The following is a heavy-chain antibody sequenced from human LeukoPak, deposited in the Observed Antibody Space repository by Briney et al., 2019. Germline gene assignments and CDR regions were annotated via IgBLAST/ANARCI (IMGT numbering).Heavy chain of an antibody. CDR2: IHYSGST. J-gene: IGHJ6*02. D-gene: IGHD1-26*01. V-gene: IGHV4-59*01. CDR3: ARVRPSGREGYFYDGMDV. Sequence: PSETLSLTCAVSGGSISSYYWSWIRQPPGKGLEWIGIIHYSGSTNYNPSLKSRVTISVDTSKNQFSLKLSSVTAADTAVYYCARVRPSGREGYFYDGMDVWGQGTTVTASS. CDR1: GGSISSYY.